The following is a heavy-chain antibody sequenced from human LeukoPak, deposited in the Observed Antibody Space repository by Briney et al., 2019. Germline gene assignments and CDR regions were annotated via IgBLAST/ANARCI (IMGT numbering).Heavy chain of an antibody. J-gene: IGHJ2*01. CDR1: GFTFSNCA. D-gene: IGHD5-18*01. CDR2: ISGSGGST. Sequence: QPGESLRLSCAASGFTFSNCAMSWVRQAPGKGLEWVSAISGSGGSTYYADSVKGRFTISRDNSKNTLYLQMNSLRADDTAVYYCAKLIAENVDTAMPGGYLWGRGTLVTVSS. V-gene: IGHV3-23*01. CDR3: AKLIAENVDTAMPGGYL.